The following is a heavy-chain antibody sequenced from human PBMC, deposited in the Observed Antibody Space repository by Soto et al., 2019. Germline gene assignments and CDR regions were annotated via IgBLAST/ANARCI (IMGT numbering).Heavy chain of an antibody. D-gene: IGHD6-6*01. CDR2: ISSNGDGT. Sequence: EVQLAESGGGLAQPGGSLRLSCAASGFTLSGYAMDWVRQAPGKGLEYVSGISSNGDGTYYANYVHGRFTISRDNSKNTVYLQMGSLRPEDMAVYYCARRARPDFYYMDVWGKGTTVTVSS. J-gene: IGHJ6*03. CDR1: GFTLSGYA. CDR3: ARRARPDFYYMDV. V-gene: IGHV3-64*01.